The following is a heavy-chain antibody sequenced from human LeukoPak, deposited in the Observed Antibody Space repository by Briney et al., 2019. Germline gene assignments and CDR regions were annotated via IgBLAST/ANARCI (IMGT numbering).Heavy chain of an antibody. CDR1: GGSISSTSYY. V-gene: IGHV4-39*01. CDR3: ARRGPMRQPNWFDP. CDR2: IYYSGST. Sequence: PSETLSLTCTVPGGSISSTSYYWGWIRQPPGKGLEWIGSIYYSGSTYYNPSLKSRVTISVDTSRNQFSLKPSSVTAADTAVYYCARRGPMRQPNWFDPWGQGTLVTVSS. J-gene: IGHJ5*02. D-gene: IGHD3-22*01.